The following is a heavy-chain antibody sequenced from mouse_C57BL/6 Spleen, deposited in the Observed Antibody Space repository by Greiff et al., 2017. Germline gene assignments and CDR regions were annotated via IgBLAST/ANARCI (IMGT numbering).Heavy chain of an antibody. CDR2: IRNKDNNHAT. V-gene: IGHV6-6*01. J-gene: IGHJ4*01. CDR3: RGDYDYSYYAMDY. Sequence: EVMLVESGGGLVQPGGSMKLSCAASGFTFSDAWMDWVRQSPEKGLEWVAEIRNKDNNHATYYAESVKGRFTISRDDDNSSVYLQRNSLRAEDTGIDYCRGDYDYSYYAMDYWGQGTSVTVSS. D-gene: IGHD2-4*01. CDR1: GFTFSDAW.